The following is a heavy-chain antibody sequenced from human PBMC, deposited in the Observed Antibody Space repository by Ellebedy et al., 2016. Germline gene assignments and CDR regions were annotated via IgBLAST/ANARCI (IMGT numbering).Heavy chain of an antibody. CDR1: GFTFSSYG. Sequence: GESLKISCAASGFTFSSYGMHWVRQAPGKGLEWVAGIWYDGTNKYYGDSVKGRFTISRDNSKNTLYLQMNTLRAEDTAVYYCARGSGRGAPFRVWYFDLWGRGTLVTVSS. V-gene: IGHV3-33*01. CDR3: ARGSGRGAPFRVWYFDL. J-gene: IGHJ2*01. D-gene: IGHD3-16*01. CDR2: IWYDGTNK.